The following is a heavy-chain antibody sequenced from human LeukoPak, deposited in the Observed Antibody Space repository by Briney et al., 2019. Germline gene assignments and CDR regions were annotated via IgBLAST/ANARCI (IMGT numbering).Heavy chain of an antibody. V-gene: IGHV4-4*02. D-gene: IGHD6-13*01. CDR3: ASASSWSRYYYMDV. Sequence: SETLSLTCAVSGGSISSSNWWSWVRQPPGKGLEWIGEIYHSGSTNYNPSLKSRVTISVDKSKNQFSLKLSSVAAADTAVYYCASASSWSRYYYMDVWGKGTTVTVSS. J-gene: IGHJ6*03. CDR2: IYHSGST. CDR1: GGSISSSNW.